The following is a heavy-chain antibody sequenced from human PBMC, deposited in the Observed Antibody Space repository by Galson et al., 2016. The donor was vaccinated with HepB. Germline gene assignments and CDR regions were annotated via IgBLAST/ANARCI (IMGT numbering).Heavy chain of an antibody. CDR1: GDSTSSGTYY. J-gene: IGHJ5*01. V-gene: IGHV4-39*01. Sequence: TLSLTCTVSGDSTSSGTYYWSWIRQPPGKGLEWIGSMYYSGSTFYNPSLKSRVTISADTSKNQFSLRLSSVTAADTAVYYCGRAPDSWGQGTLVTVSS. CDR2: MYYSGST. CDR3: GRAPDS.